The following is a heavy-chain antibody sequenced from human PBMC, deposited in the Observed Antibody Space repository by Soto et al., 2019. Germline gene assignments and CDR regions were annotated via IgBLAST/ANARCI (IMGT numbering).Heavy chain of an antibody. J-gene: IGHJ4*02. D-gene: IGHD3-9*01. CDR3: AKGGAVYCLLTHDY. V-gene: IGHV3-23*01. Sequence: EVQLLESGGGLEQPGGSLRLSCAASGFTFSDYAMSWVRQAPGKGLEWVTTITGSSSNLYYTDSVKGRFAISRDNSRNILFLQMNSLTAEDTAVYYCAKGGAVYCLLTHDYWGQGTLVTVSS. CDR2: ITGSSSNL. CDR1: GFTFSDYA.